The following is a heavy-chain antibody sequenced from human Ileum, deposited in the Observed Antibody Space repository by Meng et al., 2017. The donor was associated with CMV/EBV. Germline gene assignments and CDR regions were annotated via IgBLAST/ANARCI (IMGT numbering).Heavy chain of an antibody. CDR2: TAYRSKWDY. J-gene: IGHJ4*02. D-gene: IGHD6-6*01. CDR1: GDSVSTNNVA. V-gene: IGHV6-1*01. CDR3: ARESELLRFDH. Sequence: QLHRQQDIPVQVKPSQTITINCALSGDSVSTNNVAWNWIRQSPLRGLEWLGRTAYRSKWDYEYSVSVESRITISPDTSKNQFSLHLRSVTPEDTAIYYCARESELLRFDHWGQGTLVTAPQ.